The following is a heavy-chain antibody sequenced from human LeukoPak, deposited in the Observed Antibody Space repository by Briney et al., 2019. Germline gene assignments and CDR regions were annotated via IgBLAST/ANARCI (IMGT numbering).Heavy chain of an antibody. V-gene: IGHV1-2*02. J-gene: IGHJ4*02. D-gene: IGHD3-16*02. CDR2: INPHSGDT. Sequence: ASVKVSCKASGYTFTEQYMHWVRQAPGQGLEWMGWINPHSGDTNYAQKFQGRVAMTSDTSIGTAYMDLSRLRSDDTAVYYCARQGGSARYFDYWGQGTLVTVSS. CDR1: GYTFTEQY. CDR3: ARQGGSARYFDY.